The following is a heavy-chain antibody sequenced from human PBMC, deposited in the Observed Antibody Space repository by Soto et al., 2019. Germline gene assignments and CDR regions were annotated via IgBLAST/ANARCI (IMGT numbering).Heavy chain of an antibody. V-gene: IGHV5-10-1*01. J-gene: IGHJ6*02. CDR2: IDPSDSYT. CDR1: GYSFTSYW. Sequence: PGESLKISCKGSGYSFTSYWISWVRQMPGKGLGWMGRIDPSDSYTNYSPSFQGHVTISADKSISTAYLQWSSLKASDTAMYYCARHLRDDILSGLDYYYYYDMDVWCQGNTVTVSS. CDR3: ARHLRDDILSGLDYYYYYDMDV. D-gene: IGHD3-9*01.